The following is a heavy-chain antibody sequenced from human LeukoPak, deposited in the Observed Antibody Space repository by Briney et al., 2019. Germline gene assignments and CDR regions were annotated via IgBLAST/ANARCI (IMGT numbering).Heavy chain of an antibody. Sequence: GGSLRFSCAASGFTSSDYYMTWIRQPPGKGPEWISYISGSGGTTTYVDSVKGRFTISRDNAKNSLYLQMNSLRADDTAVYYCARSNYYTVDVWGQGTAVTVSS. V-gene: IGHV3-11*01. CDR2: ISGSGGTT. J-gene: IGHJ6*02. CDR3: ARSNYYTVDV. CDR1: GFTSSDYY.